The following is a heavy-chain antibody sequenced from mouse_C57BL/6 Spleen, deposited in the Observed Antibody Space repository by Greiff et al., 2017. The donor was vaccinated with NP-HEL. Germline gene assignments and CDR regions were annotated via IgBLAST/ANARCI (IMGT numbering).Heavy chain of an antibody. CDR1: GFTFSSYG. V-gene: IGHV5-6*01. CDR3: ARQGVYGNYENY. J-gene: IGHJ2*01. CDR2: ISSGGSYT. D-gene: IGHD2-1*01. Sequence: EVNLVESGGDLVKPGGSLKLSCAASGFTFSSYGMSWVRQTPDKRLEWVATISSGGSYTYYPDSVKGRFTISRDNAKNTLYLQMSSLKSEDTAMYYCARQGVYGNYENYWGQGTTLTVSS.